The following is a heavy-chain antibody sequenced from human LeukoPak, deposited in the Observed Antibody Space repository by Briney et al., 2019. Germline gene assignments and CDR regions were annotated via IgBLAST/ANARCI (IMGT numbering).Heavy chain of an antibody. CDR2: IFYTGNT. D-gene: IGHD3-22*01. J-gene: IGHJ5*02. CDR1: GGSILDSTYY. V-gene: IGHV4-39*01. Sequence: SETLSLTCIVSGGSILDSTYYWAWIRQPPGKGLEWIATIFYTGNTHYNPSLKSRVTMSVDTVKNQFSLNLNSVTAADTAVYCARQSSGYYYGWFDPWGQGTLVTVSS. CDR3: ARQSSGYYYGWFDP.